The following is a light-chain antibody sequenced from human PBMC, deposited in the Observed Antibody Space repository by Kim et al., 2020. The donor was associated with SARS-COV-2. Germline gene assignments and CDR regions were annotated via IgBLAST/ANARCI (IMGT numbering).Light chain of an antibody. CDR2: DNN. J-gene: IGLJ2*01. CDR3: GTWDSSLSIIL. V-gene: IGLV1-51*01. CDR1: SSNIGKNY. Sequence: GQKVNIACSGSSSNIGKNYVSWYQHLPGTAPKLLIFDNNKRPEGIPDRFSGSKSGTSATLGITGLQTGDEADYYCGTWDSSLSIILFGGGTQLTVL.